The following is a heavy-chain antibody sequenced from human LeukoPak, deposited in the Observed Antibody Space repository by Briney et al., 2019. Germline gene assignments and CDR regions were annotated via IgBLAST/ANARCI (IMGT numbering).Heavy chain of an antibody. CDR2: IYYSGST. Sequence: SETLSLTCTVSGGSISSYYWSWIRQPPGKGLEWIGYIYYSGSTNYNPSLKSRVTISVDTSKNQFSLKLSSVTAADTAVYYRARATYSSSWYVYQNYYYMDVWGKGTTVTVSS. J-gene: IGHJ6*03. CDR3: ARATYSSSWYVYQNYYYMDV. V-gene: IGHV4-59*01. D-gene: IGHD6-13*01. CDR1: GGSISSYY.